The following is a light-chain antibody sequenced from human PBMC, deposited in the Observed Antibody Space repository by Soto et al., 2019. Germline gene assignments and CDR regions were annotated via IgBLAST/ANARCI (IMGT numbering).Light chain of an antibody. CDR3: QQYNNWPQLT. CDR2: DAS. Sequence: EIVMTQSPATLSVSPGERAILSCRVSQSVNTNLAWYQQKPGQAPRLLISDASTRTTGIPARFSGSGSGTEFNLTISSLQYEDFAVYYCQQYNNWPQLTFGGGTKVDI. CDR1: QSVNTN. V-gene: IGKV3-15*01. J-gene: IGKJ4*01.